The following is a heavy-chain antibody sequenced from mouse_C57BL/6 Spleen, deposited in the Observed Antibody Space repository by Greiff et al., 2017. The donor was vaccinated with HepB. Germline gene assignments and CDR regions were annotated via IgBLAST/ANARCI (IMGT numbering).Heavy chain of an antibody. CDR1: GYTFTDYY. J-gene: IGHJ4*01. V-gene: IGHV1-26*01. CDR3: GFFPYYYAMDY. Sequence: EVQLQQSGPELVKPGASVKISCKASGYTFTDYYMNWVKQSHGKSLEWIGDINPNNGGTSYNQKFKGKATLTVDKSSSTAYMELRSLTSEDSAVYYCGFFPYYYAMDYWGQGTSVTVSS. CDR2: INPNNGGT.